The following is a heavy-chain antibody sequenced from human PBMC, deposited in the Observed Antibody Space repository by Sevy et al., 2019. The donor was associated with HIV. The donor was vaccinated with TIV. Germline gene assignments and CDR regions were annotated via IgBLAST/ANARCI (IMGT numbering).Heavy chain of an antibody. D-gene: IGHD5-18*01. J-gene: IGHJ3*02. CDR3: AKDLGTAMATYAFDI. CDR1: GFTFSSYG. CDR2: ISYDGSNK. Sequence: GGSLRLSCAASGFTFSSYGMHWVRQAPGKGLEWVAVISYDGSNKYYADSVKGRFTISRDNSKNTLYLQMNSLRAEDTAVYYCAKDLGTAMATYAFDIWGQGTMVTVS. V-gene: IGHV3-30*18.